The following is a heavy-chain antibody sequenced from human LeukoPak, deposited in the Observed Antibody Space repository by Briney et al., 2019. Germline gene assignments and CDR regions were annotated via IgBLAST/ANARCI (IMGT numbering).Heavy chain of an antibody. D-gene: IGHD6-19*01. CDR1: GFTFSSYG. CDR2: ISYDGSNK. CDR3: AKGLAVAGTMVGDY. Sequence: GGSLRLSCAASGFTFSSYGMHWVRQAPGKGLEWVAVISYDGSNKYYADSVKGRFTISRDNSKNTLYLQMNSLRAEDTAVYHCAKGLAVAGTMVGDYWGQGTMVTVSS. J-gene: IGHJ4*02. V-gene: IGHV3-30*18.